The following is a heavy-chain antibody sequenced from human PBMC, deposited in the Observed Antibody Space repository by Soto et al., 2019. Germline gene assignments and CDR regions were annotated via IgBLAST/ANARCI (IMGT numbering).Heavy chain of an antibody. J-gene: IGHJ3*02. Sequence: QMQVVQSGPEVKKPGTSVKVSCKTSGFTFSNSAVQWVRQARGQRLEWMGWIVVGNGNTNYAQKFRERVCITRDMSTSTAHMEVSSLTSEDTAVYYCAAELYSGGSCCSFDIWGQGTMVTVSS. CDR2: IVVGNGNT. CDR3: AAELYSGGSCCSFDI. D-gene: IGHD2-15*01. CDR1: GFTFSNSA. V-gene: IGHV1-58*01.